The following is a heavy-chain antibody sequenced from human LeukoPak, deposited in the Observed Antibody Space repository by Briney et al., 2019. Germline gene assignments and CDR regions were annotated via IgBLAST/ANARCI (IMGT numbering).Heavy chain of an antibody. D-gene: IGHD6-19*01. CDR2: IYPGDSET. J-gene: IGHJ4*02. CDR1: GYSFISYW. Sequence: GESLKISCKGSGYSFISYWIGWVRQMPGKGLEWMGIIYPGDSETRYSPSFQGQVTISADKPISTAYLQWSSLKASDTAMYYCARQVAVAAWEYWGQGTLVTVSS. CDR3: ARQVAVAAWEY. V-gene: IGHV5-51*01.